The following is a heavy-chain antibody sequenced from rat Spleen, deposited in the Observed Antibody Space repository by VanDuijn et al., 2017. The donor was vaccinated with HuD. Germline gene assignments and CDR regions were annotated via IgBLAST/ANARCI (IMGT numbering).Heavy chain of an antibody. J-gene: IGHJ2*01. CDR2: IWSGGGT. CDR3: ARVGYSSYIRYFDY. D-gene: IGHD1-2*01. CDR1: GFTFSDSY. Sequence: VQLVESGGGLVQPGRSLKLSCAASGFTFSDSYIAWVRQPPGKGLEWMGAIWSGGGTDYNSALKSRLSISRDTSKSQVFLKMNSLQTEDTATYYGARVGYSSYIRYFDYWGQGVMVTVSS. V-gene: IGHV2-45*01.